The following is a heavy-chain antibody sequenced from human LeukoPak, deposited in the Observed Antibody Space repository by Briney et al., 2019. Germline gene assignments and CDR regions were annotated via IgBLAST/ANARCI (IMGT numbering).Heavy chain of an antibody. D-gene: IGHD3-16*02. Sequence: PGGSLRLSCAASGFTFSSYWMSWVRQAPGKGLEWVANIKQDGSEKYYVDSVKGRFTISRDNAKNSLYLQMNSLRAEDTAVYYCARSDYVWGSYRYLLDYWGQGTLVTVSS. V-gene: IGHV3-7*01. CDR2: IKQDGSEK. CDR1: GFTFSSYW. J-gene: IGHJ4*02. CDR3: ARSDYVWGSYRYLLDY.